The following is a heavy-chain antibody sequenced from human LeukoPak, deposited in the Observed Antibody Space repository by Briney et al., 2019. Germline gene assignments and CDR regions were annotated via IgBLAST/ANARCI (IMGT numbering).Heavy chain of an antibody. CDR1: GYSISNSNW. CDR3: ARGRGIFDY. D-gene: IGHD5-24*01. J-gene: IGHJ4*02. V-gene: IGHV4-4*02. Sequence: SETLSLTCAVSGYSISNSNWCSWVRQSPGKGLEWIGEIYHSGSTNYNPSLKSRVTMSVDKSKNQFSLKLNSVTAADTAIYYCARGRGIFDYWGQGALVTVSS. CDR2: IYHSGST.